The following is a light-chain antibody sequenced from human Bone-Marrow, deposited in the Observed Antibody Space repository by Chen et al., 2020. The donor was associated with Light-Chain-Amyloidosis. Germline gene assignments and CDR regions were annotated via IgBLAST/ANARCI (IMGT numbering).Light chain of an antibody. CDR1: DLPTKY. J-gene: IGLJ2*01. V-gene: IGLV3-25*03. CDR2: RDT. CDR3: QSADSSGTYEVI. Sequence: SYELTQPPSVSVSPGQTARITCSGDDLPTKYAYGYQQKPGQAPVLVIHRDTERPSGISERFSGSSSGTTATLTISGVQAEDEADYHCQSADSSGTYEVIFGGGTKLT.